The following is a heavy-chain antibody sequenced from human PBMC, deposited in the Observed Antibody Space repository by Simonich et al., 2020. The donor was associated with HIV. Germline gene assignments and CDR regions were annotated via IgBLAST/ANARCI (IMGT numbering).Heavy chain of an antibody. CDR2: IISSSSYI. CDR3: ARDGRKGSSTSCSDY. D-gene: IGHD2-2*01. CDR1: GFTFSSYS. J-gene: IGHJ4*02. Sequence: EVQLVESGGGLVTPGGSLRLSCAASGFTFSSYSMNWVRQAPGKGREWVSSIISSSSYIYYADSVKCRFTISRDNAKNSLYLQMNSLRAEDTAVYYCARDGRKGSSTSCSDYWGQGTLVTVSS. V-gene: IGHV3-21*01.